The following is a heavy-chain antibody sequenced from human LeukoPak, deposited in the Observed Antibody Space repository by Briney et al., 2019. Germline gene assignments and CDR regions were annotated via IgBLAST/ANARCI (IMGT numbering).Heavy chain of an antibody. CDR1: GGSISSSNYY. D-gene: IGHD3-16*02. J-gene: IGHJ4*02. Sequence: SETLSLTCTVSGGSISSSNYYWGWIRQPPGKGLEWIGRMYYSGNTDYNPSLKSRVTISVDTSKNQFSLKLSSVTAADTAVYYCARTLGWASSRYPFDGWGQGTLVTVSS. CDR3: ARTLGWASSRYPFDG. V-gene: IGHV4-39*01. CDR2: MYYSGNT.